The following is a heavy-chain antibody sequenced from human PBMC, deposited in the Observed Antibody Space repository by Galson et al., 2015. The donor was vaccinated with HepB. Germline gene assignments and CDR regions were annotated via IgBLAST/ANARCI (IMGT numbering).Heavy chain of an antibody. D-gene: IGHD6-13*01. CDR3: ARERAAAGMGSLDY. V-gene: IGHV3-33*08. CDR2: IWYDGSNK. J-gene: IGHJ4*02. Sequence: SLRLSCAASGFTFSSYGMHWVRQAPGKGLEWVAVIWYDGSNKYYADSVKGRFTISRDNSKNTLYLQMNSLRAEDTAVYYCARERAAAGMGSLDYWGQGTLVTVSS. CDR1: GFTFSSYG.